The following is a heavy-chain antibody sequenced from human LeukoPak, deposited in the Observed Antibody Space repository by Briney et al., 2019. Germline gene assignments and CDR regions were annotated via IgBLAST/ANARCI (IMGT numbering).Heavy chain of an antibody. V-gene: IGHV1-24*01. D-gene: IGHD2-15*01. CDR3: ATVFGYCSGGSCYRWFDP. J-gene: IGHJ5*02. CDR1: GYTLTELS. CDR2: FDPEDGET. Sequence: ASVKVSRKVSGYTLTELSMHWVRQAPGKGLEWMGGFDPEDGETIYAQKFQGRVTMTEDTSTDTAYMELSSLRSEDTAVYYCATVFGYCSGGSCYRWFDPWGQGTLVTVSS.